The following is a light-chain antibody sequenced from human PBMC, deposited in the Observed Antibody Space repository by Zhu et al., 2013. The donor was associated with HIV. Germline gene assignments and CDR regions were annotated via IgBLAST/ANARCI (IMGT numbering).Light chain of an antibody. Sequence: QSALTQPASVSGSPGQSITISCTVTSSDGNTYDYVSWYQHHPGKAPKLIIYQVNYRPSGVSNRFSGSKSGNTASLTISGLQTEDEADYYCISYTTSSTLVFGGGTKLTVL. V-gene: IGLV2-14*01. CDR3: ISYTTSSTLV. CDR1: SSDGNTYDY. CDR2: QVN. J-gene: IGLJ3*02.